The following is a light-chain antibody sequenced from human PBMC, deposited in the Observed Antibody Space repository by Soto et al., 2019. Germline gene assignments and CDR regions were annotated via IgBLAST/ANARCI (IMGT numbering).Light chain of an antibody. CDR3: SSYTGSSTLLYV. J-gene: IGLJ1*01. V-gene: IGLV2-14*03. CDR2: DVS. Sequence: QSALTQPASVSGSPGQSITISCTGTSSDVGGYNYVSWYQHHPGKAPKLMIYDVSNRPSGVSNRFSGSKSGNTASLTISGLQAEDEADYYCSSYTGSSTLLYVFGTGTKVTVL. CDR1: SSDVGGYNY.